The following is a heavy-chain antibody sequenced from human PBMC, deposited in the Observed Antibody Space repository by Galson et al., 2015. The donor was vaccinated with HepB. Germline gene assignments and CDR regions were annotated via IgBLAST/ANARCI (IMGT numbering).Heavy chain of an antibody. V-gene: IGHV5-51*03. CDR2: IYPGDSDT. Sequence: QSGAEVKKPGESLKISCKGSESSFTSYWIGWVRQMPGKGLEWTGIIYPGDSDTRYSPSFQGQVTISADKSISTAYLQWSSLKASDTAMYYCARYSIAVAAYDAFDIWGQGTMVTVSS. CDR1: ESSFTSYW. D-gene: IGHD6-19*01. J-gene: IGHJ3*02. CDR3: ARYSIAVAAYDAFDI.